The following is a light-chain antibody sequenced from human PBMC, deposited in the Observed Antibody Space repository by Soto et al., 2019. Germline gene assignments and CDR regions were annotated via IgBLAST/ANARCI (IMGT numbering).Light chain of an antibody. CDR1: NSNIGRNP. V-gene: IGLV1-44*01. CDR2: STN. J-gene: IGLJ3*02. CDR3: SAWDDSLNGPV. Sequence: QPVLTQPPSASGTPGQRVTISCSGSNSNIGRNPVNWYQQLPGTAPKVLISSTNQRPSGVPDRFSGSKSGTSASLAISGLQSEDEADYYCSAWDDSLNGPVFGGGTKLTVL.